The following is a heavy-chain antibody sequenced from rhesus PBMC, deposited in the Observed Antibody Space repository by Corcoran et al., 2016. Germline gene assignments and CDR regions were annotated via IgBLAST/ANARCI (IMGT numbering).Heavy chain of an antibody. CDR2: ISYDGSKQ. D-gene: IGHD2-8*01. V-gene: IGHV3-54*02. CDR1: GFTFSSYG. J-gene: IGHJ4*01. CDR3: AREAGGYCSGGVCYANY. Sequence: EVQLVESGGGLVQPGGSLRLSCAASGFTFSSYGMHWVRQAPGKGLEWVAVISYDGSKQYHPDSVKDRFTISRDNSKNRLYLQMNNLKLEDTAVYYGAREAGGYCSGGVCYANYWGQGVLVTVSS.